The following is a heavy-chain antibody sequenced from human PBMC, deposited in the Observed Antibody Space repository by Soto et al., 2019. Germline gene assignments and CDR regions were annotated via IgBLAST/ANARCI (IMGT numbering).Heavy chain of an antibody. D-gene: IGHD4-17*01. V-gene: IGHV3-74*01. CDR3: AVEVGGYVYGSARY. CDR2: INSDGSST. CDR1: GFTFSSYW. J-gene: IGHJ4*02. Sequence: GGSLRLSCAASGFTFSSYWMHWVRQVPGKGLVWVSRINSDGSSTNYADSVKGRFTISRDNAKNTLYLQMNSLRAEDTAVYYCAVEVGGYVYGSARYWGPGTLVTVSS.